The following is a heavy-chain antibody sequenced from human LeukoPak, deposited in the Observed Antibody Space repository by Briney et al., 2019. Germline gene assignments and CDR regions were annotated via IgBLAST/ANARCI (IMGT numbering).Heavy chain of an antibody. J-gene: IGHJ4*02. D-gene: IGHD6-13*01. CDR3: AKDRSSSWSGGDY. Sequence: GESLKISCAASGFTFSNYGMHWVRQAPGKGLEWVTFIRNDGIHKYYIDSVKGRFTISRDTSKNTLYLQMNSLRPEDTAVYYCAKDRSSSWSGGDYWGQGTLVTVSS. V-gene: IGHV3-30*02. CDR2: IRNDGIHK. CDR1: GFTFSNYG.